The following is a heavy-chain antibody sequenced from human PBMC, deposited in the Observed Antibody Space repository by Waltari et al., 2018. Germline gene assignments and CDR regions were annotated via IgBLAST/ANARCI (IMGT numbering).Heavy chain of an antibody. CDR1: GDSISNIFF. CDR2: VHQSGRS. D-gene: IGHD2-15*01. CDR3: ASDRGRGLYLDS. Sequence: QVQLQESGPGLVKPSRTLSPTCTVPGDSISNIFFWSGVRQSPGTGLGWIGQVHQSGRSNYNPSLESRVTVSMDTSKNQFSLKMTSVTAADTAIYCCASDRGRGLYLDSWGQGTLVTVSP. V-gene: IGHV4-4*01. J-gene: IGHJ4*02.